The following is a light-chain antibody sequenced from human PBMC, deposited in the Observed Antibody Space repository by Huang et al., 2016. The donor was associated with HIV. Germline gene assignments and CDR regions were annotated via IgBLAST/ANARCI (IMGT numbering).Light chain of an antibody. CDR2: GAS. CDR1: QVVSSSY. CDR3: QQFGDPFT. Sequence: EVVLTKSPGTLSLSLGERATLSCKASQVVSSSYLAWYHQKPGQDPRLLMYGASSRASGIPDRFSGSGSGTDFTLTINRLEPEDFAMYFCQQFGDPFTFGGGTKVEIK. J-gene: IGKJ4*01. V-gene: IGKV3-20*01.